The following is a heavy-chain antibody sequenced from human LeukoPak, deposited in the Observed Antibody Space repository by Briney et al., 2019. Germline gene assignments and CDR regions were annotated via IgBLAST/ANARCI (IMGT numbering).Heavy chain of an antibody. Sequence: GGSLRLSCAASGFTVSSNYMSWVRQAPGKGLEWVSVIYSGGSTYYADSVKGRFTISRDNSKNTLYLQMNSLRAEDTAVYYCARVDSGRYYSDYWGQGTLVTVSS. V-gene: IGHV3-53*01. CDR3: ARVDSGRYYSDY. J-gene: IGHJ4*02. D-gene: IGHD1-26*01. CDR1: GFTVSSNY. CDR2: IYSGGST.